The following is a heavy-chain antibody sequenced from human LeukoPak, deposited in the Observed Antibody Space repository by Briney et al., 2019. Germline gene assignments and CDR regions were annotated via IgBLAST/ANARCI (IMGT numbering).Heavy chain of an antibody. CDR3: ARGRWHPSVRVDY. D-gene: IGHD6-13*01. Sequence: PSETLSLTCAVYGGSFSGYYWSWIRQPPGKGLEWIGEINHSGSTNYNPSLKSRVTISVDTSKNQFSLKLSSVTAADTAVYFCARGRWHPSVRVDYWGQGVLVTVSS. V-gene: IGHV4-34*01. CDR2: INHSGST. CDR1: GGSFSGYY. J-gene: IGHJ4*02.